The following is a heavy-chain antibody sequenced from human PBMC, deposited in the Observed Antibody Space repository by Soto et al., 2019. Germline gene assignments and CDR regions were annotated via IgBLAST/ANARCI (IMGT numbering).Heavy chain of an antibody. J-gene: IGHJ4*02. CDR2: IYYSGST. Sequence: ASETLSLTCTVSGGSISSSSYYWGWIRQPPGKGLEWIGSIYYSGSTYYNPSLKSRVTISVDTSKNQFSLKLSSVTAADTAVYYCASDTITKGELFDYWGQGTLVTVSS. CDR1: GGSISSSSYY. CDR3: ASDTITKGELFDY. D-gene: IGHD1-26*01. V-gene: IGHV4-39*01.